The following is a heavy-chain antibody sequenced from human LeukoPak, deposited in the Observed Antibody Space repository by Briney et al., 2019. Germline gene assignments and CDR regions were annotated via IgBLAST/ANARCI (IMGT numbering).Heavy chain of an antibody. CDR2: INHSGST. CDR1: GGSFSGYY. Sequence: SETLPLTCAVYGGSFSGYYWSWIRQPPGKGLEWIGEINHSGSTNYNPSLKSRVTISVDTSKNQFSLKLSSVTAADTAVYYCASPPRDFWSGNYYFDYWGQGTLVTVSS. V-gene: IGHV4-34*01. D-gene: IGHD3-3*01. CDR3: ASPPRDFWSGNYYFDY. J-gene: IGHJ4*02.